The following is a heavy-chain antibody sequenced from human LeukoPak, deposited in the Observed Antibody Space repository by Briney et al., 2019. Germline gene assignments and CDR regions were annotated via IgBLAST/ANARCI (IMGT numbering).Heavy chain of an antibody. CDR2: IDPNSGGT. Sequence: ASVKVSCKASGYTFTSYGITWVRQAPGQGLEWMGWIDPNSGGTNYAQKFQGRVTMTRDTSISTAYMVLNRLRSDDTAVYSCAREYYYSSGNYYNRIDYWGQGTLVTVSS. CDR3: AREYYYSSGNYYNRIDY. D-gene: IGHD3-10*01. CDR1: GYTFTSYG. J-gene: IGHJ4*02. V-gene: IGHV1-2*02.